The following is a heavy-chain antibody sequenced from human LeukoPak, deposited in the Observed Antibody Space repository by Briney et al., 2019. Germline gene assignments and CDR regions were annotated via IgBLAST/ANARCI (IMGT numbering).Heavy chain of an antibody. D-gene: IGHD3-22*01. V-gene: IGHV1-24*01. CDR3: ATGAYYEPDQEYYFDY. CDR1: GYTLTELS. CDR2: FDPEDVET. Sequence: ASVKVSCKVSGYTLTELSMHWVRQAPGKGLEWMGGFDPEDVETIYAQKFQCRVTMTEDTSTDTAYMELSSLRSEDTAVYYCATGAYYEPDQEYYFDYWGQGTLVTVSS. J-gene: IGHJ4*02.